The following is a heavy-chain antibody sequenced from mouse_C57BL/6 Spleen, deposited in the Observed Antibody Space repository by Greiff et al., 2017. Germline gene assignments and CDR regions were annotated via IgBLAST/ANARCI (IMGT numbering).Heavy chain of an antibody. J-gene: IGHJ3*01. CDR1: GYTFTDYY. CDR3: AEGGNFFAY. V-gene: IGHV1-19*01. D-gene: IGHD2-1*01. CDR2: INPYNGGT. Sequence: EVKLVESGPVLVKPGASVKMSCKASGYTFTDYYMNWVKQSHGKSLEWIGVINPYNGGTSYNQKFKGKATFTVDKSSSTAYMVLNSLTSEVSAVYYCAEGGNFFAYWGQGTLVTVSA.